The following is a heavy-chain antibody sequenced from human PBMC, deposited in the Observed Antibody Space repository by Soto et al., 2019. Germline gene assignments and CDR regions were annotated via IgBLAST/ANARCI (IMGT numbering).Heavy chain of an antibody. Sequence: PGGSLRLSCAASGFSFSNYAMNWVRQAPGKGLELVSFISGSRNDGITKYVDSVKGRFTISRDNSKNTLYLQMSSLRAEDTAVYYCAREIKGYYDFWSGYPYYYGMDVWGQGTTVTVSS. CDR1: GFSFSNYA. CDR2: ISGSRNDGIT. D-gene: IGHD3-3*01. V-gene: IGHV3-23*01. CDR3: AREIKGYYDFWSGYPYYYGMDV. J-gene: IGHJ6*02.